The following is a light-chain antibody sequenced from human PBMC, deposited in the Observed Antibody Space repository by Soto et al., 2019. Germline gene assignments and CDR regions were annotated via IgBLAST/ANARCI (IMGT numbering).Light chain of an antibody. Sequence: ESVLTQSPGTLSLSPGERATLSCRASQSVSSSYLAWYQQKPGQAPRLLIYGASSRASGIPDRFSCSGSGTDFSLSISRLEPEDCAVYSCQQYDSSPGTFGHGTKLEIK. CDR3: QQYDSSPGT. CDR1: QSVSSSY. J-gene: IGKJ2*01. V-gene: IGKV3-20*01. CDR2: GAS.